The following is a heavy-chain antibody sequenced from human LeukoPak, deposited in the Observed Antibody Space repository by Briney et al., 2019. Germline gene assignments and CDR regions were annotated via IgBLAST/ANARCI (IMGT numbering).Heavy chain of an antibody. CDR2: MNFNSGET. V-gene: IGHV1-8*03. J-gene: IGHJ3*01. Sequence: ASVKVSCKTSDNTFTDYDINWVRQATGQGLEWMGWMNFNSGETGYVQRFQGRVTITRNTSISTAYMELSSLRSEDTAVYYCARVRYDYVWGSPPAFDLWGQGTMVTVSS. CDR1: DNTFTDYD. D-gene: IGHD3-16*01. CDR3: ARVRYDYVWGSPPAFDL.